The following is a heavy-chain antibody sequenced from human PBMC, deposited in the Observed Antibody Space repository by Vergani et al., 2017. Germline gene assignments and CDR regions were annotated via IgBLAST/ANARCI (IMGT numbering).Heavy chain of an antibody. J-gene: IGHJ3*02. Sequence: EVQLVESGGGLVQPGGSLRLSCAASGFTFSSYAMSWVRQAPGKGLEWVSYISSSGSTIYYADSVKGRFTISRDNAKNSLYLQMNSLRAEDTAVYYCAREGTVRGVTRSDAFDIWGQGTMVTVSS. CDR3: AREGTVRGVTRSDAFDI. V-gene: IGHV3-48*04. CDR1: GFTFSSYA. CDR2: ISSSGSTI. D-gene: IGHD3-10*01.